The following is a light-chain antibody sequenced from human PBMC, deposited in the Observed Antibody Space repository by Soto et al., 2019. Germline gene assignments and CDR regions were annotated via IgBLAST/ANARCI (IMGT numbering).Light chain of an antibody. CDR2: AAS. CDR1: QGISNY. Sequence: AIRMTQSPSSLSASTGDRVTITCRASQGISNYLVWYQQKPGKAPKVLIHAASTLQSGVSSRFSGSGYGTDFTLTISSLQSEDFATYYCQQYSSYPWTFGQGTKVEV. J-gene: IGKJ1*01. V-gene: IGKV1-8*01. CDR3: QQYSSYPWT.